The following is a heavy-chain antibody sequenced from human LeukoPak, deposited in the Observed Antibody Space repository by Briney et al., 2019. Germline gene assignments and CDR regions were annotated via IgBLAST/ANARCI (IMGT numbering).Heavy chain of an antibody. CDR1: GGSISSYY. Sequence: SETLSLTCTVSGGSISSYYWSWIRQPPGKGLEWIGYIYYSGSTNYNPSLKSRVTISVDTSKNQFSLKLSSVTAADTAVYYCARGANWKDGGWFDPWGQGTLVTVSS. CDR3: ARGANWKDGGWFDP. D-gene: IGHD1-1*01. V-gene: IGHV4-59*01. CDR2: IYYSGST. J-gene: IGHJ5*02.